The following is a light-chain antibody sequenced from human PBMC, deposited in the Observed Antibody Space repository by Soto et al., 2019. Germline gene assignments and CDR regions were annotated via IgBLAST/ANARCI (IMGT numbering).Light chain of an antibody. CDR3: GSFAGPVWV. Sequence: QSVLTQPPSASGSPGQSVTISCTGTSSDIGGYDHVSWYRQDPGKAPKVMIYEVTKRPSGVPDRSSGSKAGNTASLTVFGLQAEDEANYYCGSFAGPVWVFGGGTQLTVL. CDR2: EVT. V-gene: IGLV2-8*01. J-gene: IGLJ3*02. CDR1: SSDIGGYDH.